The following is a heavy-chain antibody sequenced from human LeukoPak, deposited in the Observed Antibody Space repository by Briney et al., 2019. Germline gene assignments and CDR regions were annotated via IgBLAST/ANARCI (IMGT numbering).Heavy chain of an antibody. D-gene: IGHD6-19*01. CDR2: IWFDGSNK. Sequence: PGGSLRLSCAASGFTFSSYGMHWVRQAPGKGLQRVAVIWFDGSNKYYADSVKGRFTISRDNSKNTLYLQMNSLRVEDTAVYYCARAGYGTGWYPGALDYWGQGTLVTVSS. V-gene: IGHV3-33*01. J-gene: IGHJ4*02. CDR1: GFTFSSYG. CDR3: ARAGYGTGWYPGALDY.